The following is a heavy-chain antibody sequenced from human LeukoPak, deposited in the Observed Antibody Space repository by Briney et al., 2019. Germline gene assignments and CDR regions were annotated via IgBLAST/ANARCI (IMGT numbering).Heavy chain of an antibody. CDR3: ASLRIAARGTDY. D-gene: IGHD6-6*01. CDR2: IWYDGSNK. J-gene: IGHJ4*02. V-gene: IGHV3-33*01. Sequence: TGGSLRLSCAASGFTFSSYGMHWVRQAPGKGLEWVAVIWYDGSNKYYADSVKGRFTISRDNSKNTLYLQMNSLRAEDTAVYYCASLRIAARGTDYWGQGTLVTVSS. CDR1: GFTFSSYG.